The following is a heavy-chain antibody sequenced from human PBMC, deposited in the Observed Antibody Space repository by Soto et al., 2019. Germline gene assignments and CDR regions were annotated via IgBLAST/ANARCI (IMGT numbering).Heavy chain of an antibody. CDR1: GFNVSSNY. V-gene: IGHV3-53*01. D-gene: IGHD3-3*01. CDR3: ERVWRTWDPFDP. Sequence: GGSLRLSCAASGFNVSSNYMSWVRQAPGKGLEWVSLIYGGGSTSFADSVKGRFTLSRENSKNVLYLQMYSLRAEETAVYYCERVWRTWDPFDPWGQGVLVTVSS. J-gene: IGHJ5*02. CDR2: IYGGGST.